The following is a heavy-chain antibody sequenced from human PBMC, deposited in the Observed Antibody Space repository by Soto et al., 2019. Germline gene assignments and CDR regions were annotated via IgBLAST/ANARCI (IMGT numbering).Heavy chain of an antibody. CDR1: EFTVSDNS. D-gene: IGHD5-12*01. CDR3: VSGANSGYGEYEGDTFNV. J-gene: IGHJ3*01. CDR2: ISSSGDYT. V-gene: IGHV3-11*06. Sequence: QVPLVESGGGLVQPGGSLRLSCAASEFTVSDNSMSRIRQAPGRGLERVSYISSSGDYTNYADSVKGRFTISRDDATNSLYLQMNRLRAEDTAVYYCVSGANSGYGEYEGDTFNVWGQGTMVTVSS.